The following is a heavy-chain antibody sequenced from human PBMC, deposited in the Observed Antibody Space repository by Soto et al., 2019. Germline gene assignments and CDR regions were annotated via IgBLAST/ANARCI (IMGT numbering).Heavy chain of an antibody. V-gene: IGHV3-48*02. D-gene: IGHD2-2*01. CDR2: ISSSSGSM. CDR1: GFTFSSYG. Sequence: GGSLRLSCAASGFTFSSYGMNWVRQAPGKGLEWISYISSSSGSMYYADSVKGRFTISRDSAKNSLYLQMNSLRDEDTAVYYCARRGVVVPSASTYYFDYWGQGTQVTVSS. J-gene: IGHJ4*02. CDR3: ARRGVVVPSASTYYFDY.